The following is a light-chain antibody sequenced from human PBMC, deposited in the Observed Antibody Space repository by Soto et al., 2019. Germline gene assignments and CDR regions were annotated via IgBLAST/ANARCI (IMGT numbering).Light chain of an antibody. CDR1: QDISYY. J-gene: IGKJ4*01. Sequence: DIQMTHSPSSLPASVGDRVTITCQASQDISYYLNWYQQKPGKAPKLLIYDASNLETGVPSRFSGSGSGKDFTFTISSLQPEDIATYYCKQYDNLHHTFGGGTKVDIX. V-gene: IGKV1-33*01. CDR3: KQYDNLHHT. CDR2: DAS.